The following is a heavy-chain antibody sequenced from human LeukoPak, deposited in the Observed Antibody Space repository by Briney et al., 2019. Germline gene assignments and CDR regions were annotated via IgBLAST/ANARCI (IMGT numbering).Heavy chain of an antibody. CDR2: IYPGDSGT. CDR3: ARLGAAAGIDY. Sequence: GESLKISCKGSGYSFSSYWIAWVRQMPGKGLEWMGIIYPGDSGTRYSPSSQGQVTISADNSISTAYLQWNSLKASDTAMYYCARLGAAAGIDYWGQGTLVTVSS. D-gene: IGHD6-13*01. J-gene: IGHJ4*02. CDR1: GYSFSSYW. V-gene: IGHV5-51*01.